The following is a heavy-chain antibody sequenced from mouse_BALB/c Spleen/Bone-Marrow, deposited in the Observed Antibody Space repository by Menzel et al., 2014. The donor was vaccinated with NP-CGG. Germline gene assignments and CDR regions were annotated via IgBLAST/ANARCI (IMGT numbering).Heavy chain of an antibody. CDR1: GYTFSSYW. V-gene: IGHV1-9*01. CDR3: ARERGY. CDR2: ILPGSGST. J-gene: IGHJ3*01. Sequence: QVQLKQSGAELMKTGASVKISCKATGYTFSSYWIEWVKQRPGHGLEWIGEILPGSGSTNYNEKFKGKATFTADTSSNTAYMQLSSLTSEDSVVYYCARERGYWGQGTLVTVSA.